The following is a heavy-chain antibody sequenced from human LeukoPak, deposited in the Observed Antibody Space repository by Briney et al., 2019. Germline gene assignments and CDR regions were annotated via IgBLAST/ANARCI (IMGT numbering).Heavy chain of an antibody. J-gene: IGHJ6*02. CDR1: GFTVSSNY. D-gene: IGHD6-19*01. CDR2: IYSGGST. CDR3: ARDLAWRVAGTDYYYGMDV. V-gene: IGHV3-53*01. Sequence: GGSLRLSCAASGFTVSSNYMSWVRQAPGKGLEWVSVIYSGGSTYYADSVQGRFTISRDNSKNTLYLQMNSLRAEDTAVYYCARDLAWRVAGTDYYYGMDVWGQGTTVTVSS.